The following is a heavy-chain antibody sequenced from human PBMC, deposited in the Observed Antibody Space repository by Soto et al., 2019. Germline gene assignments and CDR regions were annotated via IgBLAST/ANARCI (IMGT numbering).Heavy chain of an antibody. Sequence: SETLSLTCAVYGGSFSGYYWSWIRQPPGKGLEWIGEINHSGSTNYNPSLKSRVTISVDNAKNSLYLQMNSLRAEDTAVYYCARDWKVVEGAGHYYYDMDVWGQGTTVTVSS. CDR1: GGSFSGYY. V-gene: IGHV4-34*01. CDR2: INHSGST. D-gene: IGHD6-13*01. CDR3: ARDWKVVEGAGHYYYDMDV. J-gene: IGHJ6*02.